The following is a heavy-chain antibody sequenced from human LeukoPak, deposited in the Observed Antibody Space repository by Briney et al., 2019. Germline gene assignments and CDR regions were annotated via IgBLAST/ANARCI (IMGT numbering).Heavy chain of an antibody. J-gene: IGHJ3*02. CDR1: GYTFMSHG. CDR3: ARATGTWGHDGFDI. V-gene: IGHV1-18*01. D-gene: IGHD3-16*01. CDR2: ISGSSSNT. Sequence: ASVKVSCKAYGYTFMSHGISWVRQAPGQGLEWMGWISGSSSNTNYAQRLQGRVTMTTDTSTSTAYMELRSLRSDDTAVYYCARATGTWGHDGFDIWGQGTMVTVSS.